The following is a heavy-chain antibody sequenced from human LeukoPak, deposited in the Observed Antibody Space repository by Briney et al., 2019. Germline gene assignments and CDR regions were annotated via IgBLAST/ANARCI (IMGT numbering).Heavy chain of an antibody. CDR2: IYYTGST. CDR1: GGSISSSTYF. CDR3: AGDYSGNSI. J-gene: IGHJ3*02. V-gene: IGHV4-39*07. D-gene: IGHD4-23*01. Sequence: SETLSLTCTVSGGSISSSTYFWGWIRQPPEKGLEWIGYIYYTGSTYYNPSLKSRVTISVDTSKNQFSLRLNSVTAADTAVYYCAGDYSGNSIWGQGTMVTVSS.